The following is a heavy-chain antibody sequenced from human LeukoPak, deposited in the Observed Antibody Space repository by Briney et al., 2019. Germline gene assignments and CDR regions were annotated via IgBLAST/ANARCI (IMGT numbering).Heavy chain of an antibody. CDR1: GFTFSSYW. Sequence: GGSLRLSCAASGFTFSSYWMTWVRQAPGKGLEWVANIKQDGSEKHYVDSVKGRFTISRDPSKNTVYLQMNRLRVEDTAVYYCARDKPGFLEGERDVWGIGTTVTVSS. CDR3: ARDKPGFLEGERDV. D-gene: IGHD3-3*01. CDR2: IKQDGSEK. V-gene: IGHV3-7*03. J-gene: IGHJ6*04.